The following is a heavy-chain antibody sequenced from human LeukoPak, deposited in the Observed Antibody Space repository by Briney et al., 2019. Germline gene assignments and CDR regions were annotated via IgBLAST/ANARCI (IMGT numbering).Heavy chain of an antibody. V-gene: IGHV3-73*01. CDR1: GFTFSGSA. J-gene: IGHJ4*02. CDR3: TRRSPDIVGATDNPPFDY. Sequence: AGGSLRLSCAASGFTFSGSAMHWVRQASGKGLKWVGRIRSKANRYATAYAASVKGRFTISRDDSKNTAYLQMNSLKTEDTAVYYCTRRSPDIVGATDNPPFDYWGQGTLVTVSS. CDR2: IRSKANRYAT. D-gene: IGHD1-26*01.